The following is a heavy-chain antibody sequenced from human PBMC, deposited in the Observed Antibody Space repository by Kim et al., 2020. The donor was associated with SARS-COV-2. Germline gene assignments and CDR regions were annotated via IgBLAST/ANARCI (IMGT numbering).Heavy chain of an antibody. CDR1: GGSISSSSYY. CDR2: IYYSGST. Sequence: SETLSLTCTVSGGSISSSSYYWGWIRQPPGKGLEWIGSIYYSGSTYYNPSLKSRVTISVDTSKNQFSLKLSSVTAADTAVYYCAITRNYGSGSYYWDRYYYYYYGMDVWGQGTTVTVSS. D-gene: IGHD3-10*01. J-gene: IGHJ6*02. CDR3: AITRNYGSGSYYWDRYYYYYYGMDV. V-gene: IGHV4-39*01.